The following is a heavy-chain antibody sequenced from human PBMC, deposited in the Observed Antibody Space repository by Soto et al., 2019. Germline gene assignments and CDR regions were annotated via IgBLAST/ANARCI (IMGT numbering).Heavy chain of an antibody. V-gene: IGHV4-39*01. CDR1: GGSSSSSGDY. J-gene: IGHJ6*02. CDR2: IYYSGST. D-gene: IGHD4-17*01. Sequence: SGTLSLTCTVAGGSSSSSGDYWAWIRQPPGKGLEWLGSIYYSGSTYYKPSLKSRATISVDTSKKKFSLKLSSVTAEDTAVYYCARDLGDYGDYIYYHYGIDVRAQGIMVT. CDR3: ARDLGDYGDYIYYHYGIDV.